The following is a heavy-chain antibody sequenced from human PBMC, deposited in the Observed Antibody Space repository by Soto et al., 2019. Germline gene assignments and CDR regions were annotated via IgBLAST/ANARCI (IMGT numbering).Heavy chain of an antibody. Sequence: GGSLRLSCAASGFTFSSYSMNWVRQAPGKGLEWVSSISSSSSYIYYADSVKSRFTISRDNAKNSLYLQMNSLRAEDTAVYYCAREARYFDWLLTFDYWGQGTLVTVSS. J-gene: IGHJ4*02. CDR3: AREARYFDWLLTFDY. D-gene: IGHD3-9*01. CDR2: ISSSSSYI. CDR1: GFTFSSYS. V-gene: IGHV3-21*01.